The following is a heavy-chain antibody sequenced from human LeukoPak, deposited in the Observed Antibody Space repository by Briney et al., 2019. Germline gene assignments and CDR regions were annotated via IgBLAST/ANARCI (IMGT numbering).Heavy chain of an antibody. CDR1: GYTFTGYY. CDR2: INPNSGGT. CDR3: ARVYGIAAAGEGAY. Sequence: ASVKVSCKASGYTFTGYYMHWVRQAPGQGLEWMGWINPNSGGTNYAQKFQGRVTMTRDTSISTAYMELSRLRSDDTAVYYCARVYGIAAAGEGAYWGQGTLVTVSS. D-gene: IGHD6-13*01. J-gene: IGHJ4*02. V-gene: IGHV1-2*02.